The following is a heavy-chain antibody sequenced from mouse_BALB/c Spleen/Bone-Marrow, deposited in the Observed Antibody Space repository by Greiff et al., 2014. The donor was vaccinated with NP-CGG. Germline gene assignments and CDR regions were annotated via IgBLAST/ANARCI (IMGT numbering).Heavy chain of an antibody. CDR2: IYPGNSDT. Sequence: EVQLQQSGTVLARPGASVKMSCKASGYSFTSYWMHWVKQRPGQDLEWIGAIYPGNSDTSYNQKFKGKAKLTAVTSASTAYMELSSLTNEDSAVYYCTRYYYGRYYAMDYWGQGTSVTVSS. CDR1: GYSFTSYW. CDR3: TRYYYGRYYAMDY. V-gene: IGHV1-5*01. D-gene: IGHD1-1*01. J-gene: IGHJ4*01.